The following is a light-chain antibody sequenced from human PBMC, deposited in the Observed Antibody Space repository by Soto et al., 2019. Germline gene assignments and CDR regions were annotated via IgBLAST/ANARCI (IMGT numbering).Light chain of an antibody. CDR2: WAS. Sequence: DIVMTQSPDSLAVSLGERATINCKSSQSVLYSSNNKNYLAWYQQKPGQPPKLLIYWASTRESGVPDRFSGSGSGTDFTLTISSLQAEDVAVYYCQQYHTAPLTFGPGTNVDIK. CDR3: QQYHTAPLT. CDR1: QSVLYSSNNKNY. V-gene: IGKV4-1*01. J-gene: IGKJ3*01.